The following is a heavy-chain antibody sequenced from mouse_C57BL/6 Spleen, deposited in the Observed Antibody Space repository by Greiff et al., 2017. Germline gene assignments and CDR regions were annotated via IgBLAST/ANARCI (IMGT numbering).Heavy chain of an antibody. J-gene: IGHJ4*01. CDR2: IKPNNGGT. CDR3: ARAGDYAMDY. CDR1: GYTFTDYY. Sequence: VQLQKTGPELVKPRASVKIYCKASGYTFTDYYINWGKQSHGKSLEWIGDIKPNNGGTSYNQKFKGKATLTVDKSSSTAYMELRSLTSEDSAVYYCARAGDYAMDYWGQGTSVTVSS. V-gene: IGHV1-26*01.